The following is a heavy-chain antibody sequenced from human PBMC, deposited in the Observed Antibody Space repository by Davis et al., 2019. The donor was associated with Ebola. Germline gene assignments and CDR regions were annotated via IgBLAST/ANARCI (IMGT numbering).Heavy chain of an antibody. CDR1: GFTFSSYV. Sequence: GESLKISCAASGFTFSSYVMHWVRQAPGKGLEWVAVMAIDGSNVKQYTDSVKGRFTISRDNSKNTLYLQMSSLRVEDTAVYYCGRGGLEPVDFWGQGTLVTVSS. J-gene: IGHJ4*02. D-gene: IGHD1-1*01. CDR3: GRGGLEPVDF. V-gene: IGHV3-30*04. CDR2: MAIDGSNVK.